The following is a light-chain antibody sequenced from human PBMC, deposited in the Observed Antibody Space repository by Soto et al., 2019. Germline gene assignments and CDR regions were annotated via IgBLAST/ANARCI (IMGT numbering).Light chain of an antibody. J-gene: IGLJ1*01. CDR2: DVS. CDR1: SSDVGGYNY. Sequence: QSVLTQPASVSGSPGQSITISCTGTSSDVGGYNYVSWYQQHPGEAPKLMIYDVSNRPSGVSNRFSGSKSGNTASLTISGLQAEDEDDYYCSSYTSSSTPKVFGTGTKVTVL. CDR3: SSYTSSSTPKV. V-gene: IGLV2-14*01.